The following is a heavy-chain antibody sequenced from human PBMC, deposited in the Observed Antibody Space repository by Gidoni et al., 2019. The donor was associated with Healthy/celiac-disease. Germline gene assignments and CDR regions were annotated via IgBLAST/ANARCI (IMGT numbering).Heavy chain of an antibody. CDR3: AREVWNDVERGPLAN. CDR1: GGTFSSDS. J-gene: IGHJ4*02. D-gene: IGHD1-1*01. CDR2: IIPIFGTA. V-gene: IGHV1-69*01. Sequence: QVQRVQSGAEVEKPGSSVQVSCKASGGTFSSDSISWVRQAPGQGLEWMGGIIPIFGTANYAQKFQGRVTITADESTSTAYMELSSLRSEDTAVYYCAREVWNDVERGPLANWGQGTLVTVSS.